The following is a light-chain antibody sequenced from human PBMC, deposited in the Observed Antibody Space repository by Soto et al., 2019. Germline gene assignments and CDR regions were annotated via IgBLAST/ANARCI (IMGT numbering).Light chain of an antibody. CDR1: TSNIGSNY. CDR3: ATWHDSLNGFYV. Sequence: QSVLTQPPSASGTPGQGVTISCSGSTSNIGSNYVYWYQQLPGTAHKLLIYRNNQRPSGVPDRFSGSKSGTSASLAISGLRSDDEAVYFCATWHDSLNGFYVFGTGTKLTVL. CDR2: RNN. J-gene: IGLJ1*01. V-gene: IGLV1-47*01.